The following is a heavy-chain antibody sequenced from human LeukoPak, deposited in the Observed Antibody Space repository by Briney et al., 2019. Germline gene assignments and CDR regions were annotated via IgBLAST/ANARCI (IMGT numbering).Heavy chain of an antibody. Sequence: GGSLRLSCAASGFTFSSYSMNWVRQAPGKGLEWVSSISSSSSYIYYADSVKGRFTISRDNAKNSLYLQMNSLRAEDAAVYYCASPYSSRWYELCYWGQGTLVTVSS. D-gene: IGHD6-13*01. CDR3: ASPYSSRWYELCY. V-gene: IGHV3-21*01. CDR2: ISSSSSYI. CDR1: GFTFSSYS. J-gene: IGHJ4*02.